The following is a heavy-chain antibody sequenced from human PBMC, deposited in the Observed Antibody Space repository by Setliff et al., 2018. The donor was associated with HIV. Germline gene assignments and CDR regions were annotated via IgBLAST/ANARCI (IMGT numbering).Heavy chain of an antibody. J-gene: IGHJ3*02. CDR3: ARTAYYRDSSGYYSVAFDM. CDR2: IGTAGDT. V-gene: IGHV3-13*01. D-gene: IGHD3-22*01. CDR1: GFIFSNHD. Sequence: GGSLRLSCEASGFIFSNHDFHWVRQAAAKGLEWVSHIGTAGDTYYLDSVKGRFTISREDARNSGYLQMNSLRDDDTAVYFCARTAYYRDSSGYYSVAFDMWGPGTMVTVSS.